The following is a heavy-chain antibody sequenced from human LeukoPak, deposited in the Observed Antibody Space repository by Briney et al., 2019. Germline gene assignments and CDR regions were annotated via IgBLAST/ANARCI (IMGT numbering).Heavy chain of an antibody. J-gene: IGHJ2*01. V-gene: IGHV4-59*01. CDR2: IYYTGRT. D-gene: IGHD3-10*01. CDR1: GGSISSYY. CDR3: ARDLRFTPWYFDL. Sequence: SETLSLTCTVSGGSISSYYWSWIRQPPGKGLEWIGYIYYTGRTTYNPSLKSRVTMSVDTSKNQFSLRLSSVTAADTAVYYCARDLRFTPWYFDLWGRGTLVTVSS.